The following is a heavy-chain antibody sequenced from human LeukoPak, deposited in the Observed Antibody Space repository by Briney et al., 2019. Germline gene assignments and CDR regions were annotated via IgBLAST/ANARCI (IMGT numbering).Heavy chain of an antibody. Sequence: GGSLRLSCAASGFTFSSYAMSWVRQAPGKGLEWVSAISGSGGSTYYADSVKGRFTVSRDNSKNTLYLQMNSLRAEDTAVYYCAKRALTMVRGVIITYYFDYWGQGTLVTVSS. CDR2: ISGSGGST. J-gene: IGHJ4*02. CDR1: GFTFSSYA. CDR3: AKRALTMVRGVIITYYFDY. D-gene: IGHD3-10*01. V-gene: IGHV3-23*01.